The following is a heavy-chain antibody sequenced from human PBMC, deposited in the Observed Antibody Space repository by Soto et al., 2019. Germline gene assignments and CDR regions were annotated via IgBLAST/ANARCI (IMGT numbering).Heavy chain of an antibody. CDR2: IWYDGVTK. D-gene: IGHD5-12*01. J-gene: IGHJ5*01. Sequence: VKVVESGGGVVQPGRSLTLSCAASGFISRNYGMHWVRQAPGKGLEWLDAIWYDGVTKHYADSVKGRFSTSRDNSKTTVYLQINSLRAEDTAVYYCARDQGEIVAAPIENNGLSNRLDSWGQGTLVTVSS. V-gene: IGHV3-33*01. CDR1: GFISRNYG. CDR3: ARDQGEIVAAPIENNGLSNRLDS.